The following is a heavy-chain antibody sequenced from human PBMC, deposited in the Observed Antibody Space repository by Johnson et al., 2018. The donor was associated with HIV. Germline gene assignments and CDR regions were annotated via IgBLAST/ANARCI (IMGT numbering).Heavy chain of an antibody. D-gene: IGHD3-10*01. CDR3: ARDLLSSHLYAFDI. V-gene: IGHV3-30-3*01. CDR2: ISYDGSNK. CDR1: GFTFSSYA. J-gene: IGHJ3*02. Sequence: VQLVESGGGVVQPGRSLRLSCAASGFTFSSYAMHWVRQAPGKGLEWVAVISYDGSNKYYADSVKGRFTISRDNSKNTLYLQMNSLRAEDTAVYYCARDLLSSHLYAFDIWGQGTMVTVSS.